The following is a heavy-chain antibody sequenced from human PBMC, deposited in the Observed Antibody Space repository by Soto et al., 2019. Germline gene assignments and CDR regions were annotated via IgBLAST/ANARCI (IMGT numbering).Heavy chain of an antibody. CDR3: ARDAIAVAGTGYFDY. D-gene: IGHD6-19*01. Sequence: GGSLRLSCAASGFTFSSYAMHWVRQAPGKGLEWVAVISYDGSNKYYADSVKGRFTISRDNSKNTLYLQMNSLRAEDTAVYYCARDAIAVAGTGYFDYGGQGTLVTVSS. CDR2: ISYDGSNK. CDR1: GFTFSSYA. V-gene: IGHV3-30*04. J-gene: IGHJ4*02.